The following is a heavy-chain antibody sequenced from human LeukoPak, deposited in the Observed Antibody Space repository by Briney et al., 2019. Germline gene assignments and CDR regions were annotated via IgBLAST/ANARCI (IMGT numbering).Heavy chain of an antibody. CDR2: TYYRSKWFY. J-gene: IGHJ3*01. D-gene: IGHD3-10*01. V-gene: IGHV6-1*01. Sequence: SQTLSLTCAISGDSVSSNSAAWDWIRQSPSRGLEWLGRTYYRSKWFYDYAVSVKSLITINPDTTKNQFSLLLNSVTPEDTAVYYCTRDSGLGNDAFDVWGQGTMVTVSS. CDR3: TRDSGLGNDAFDV. CDR1: GDSVSSNSAA.